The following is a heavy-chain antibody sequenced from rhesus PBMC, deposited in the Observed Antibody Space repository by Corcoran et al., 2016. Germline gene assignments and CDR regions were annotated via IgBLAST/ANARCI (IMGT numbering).Heavy chain of an antibody. D-gene: IGHD6-31*01. V-gene: IGHV4-80*01. J-gene: IGHJ6*01. CDR1: GGSFSSYW. CDR2: IYVNSWTT. CDR3: AGGGQRLVYGLDS. Sequence: QVQLQESGPGLVKPSEPLSLTCAFSGGSFSSYWWSWICQPPGKGLELIGEIYVNSWTTHPHPPPKGRVNHSKAAAKNQFSLRLSAVTAGDSAVYYCAGGGQRLVYGLDSWGQGVVVTVSS.